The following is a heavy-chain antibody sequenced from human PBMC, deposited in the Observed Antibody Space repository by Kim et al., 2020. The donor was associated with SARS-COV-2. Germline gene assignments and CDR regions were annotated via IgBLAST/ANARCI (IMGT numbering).Heavy chain of an antibody. CDR2: IDPSDSYT. V-gene: IGHV5-10-1*01. D-gene: IGHD3-9*01. Sequence: GESLKISCKGSGYSFTSYWISWVRQMPGKGLEWMGRIDPSDSYTNYSPSFQGHVTISADKSISTAYLQWSSLKASDTAMYYCARLWRADWLPKRFDYWGQGTLVTVSS. J-gene: IGHJ4*02. CDR1: GYSFTSYW. CDR3: ARLWRADWLPKRFDY.